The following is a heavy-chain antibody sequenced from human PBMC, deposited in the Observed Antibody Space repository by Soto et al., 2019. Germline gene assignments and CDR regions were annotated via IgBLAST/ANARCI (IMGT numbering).Heavy chain of an antibody. V-gene: IGHV3-21*01. J-gene: IGHJ5*02. CDR2: ISSSGSCT. CDR3: ARDRLKWSSGWYLSWFDP. Sequence: GGSLRLSCAASGFTFSSYAMSWVRQAPGKGLEWVSAISSSGSCTYYADSVKGRFTISRDNAKNSLYLQMNSLRAEDTAVYYCARDRLKWSSGWYLSWFDPWGQGTLVTVSS. D-gene: IGHD6-19*01. CDR1: GFTFSSYA.